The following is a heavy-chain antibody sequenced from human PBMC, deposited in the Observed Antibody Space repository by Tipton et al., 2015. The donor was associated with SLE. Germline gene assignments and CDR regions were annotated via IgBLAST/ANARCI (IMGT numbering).Heavy chain of an antibody. V-gene: IGHV4-34*01. D-gene: IGHD5-24*01. CDR3: ARRDDFYGMDV. CDR1: GGSFSGYY. Sequence: TLSLTCAVYGGSFSGYYWSWIRQPPGKGLEWIGEINHSGSTNYNPSLKSRVTISVDTSKNQFSLKLSSVTAADTAVYYCARRDDFYGMDVWGQGTTVTVSS. CDR2: INHSGST. J-gene: IGHJ6*02.